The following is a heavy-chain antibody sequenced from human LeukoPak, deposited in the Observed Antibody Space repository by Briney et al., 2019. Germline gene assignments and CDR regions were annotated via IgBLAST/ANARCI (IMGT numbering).Heavy chain of an antibody. Sequence: GGSLRLSCAASGFTFSSYAIYWVRQAPGKGLEWVAVISFDGSNKYYADSVKGRFTISRDNSQNTLYLQMDSLRVDDTAVYYCARWVLPWEILRGGLDYWGQGTLVTVSS. CDR3: ARWVLPWEILRGGLDY. CDR2: ISFDGSNK. V-gene: IGHV3-30-3*01. D-gene: IGHD1-26*01. CDR1: GFTFSSYA. J-gene: IGHJ4*02.